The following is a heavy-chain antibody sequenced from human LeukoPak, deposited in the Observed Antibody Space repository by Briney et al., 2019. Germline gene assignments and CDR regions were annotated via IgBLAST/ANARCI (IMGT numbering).Heavy chain of an antibody. CDR3: ARAYGSGTSYHPDY. CDR1: GYTFTAYY. Sequence: ASVKVSCKASGYTFTAYYMHWVRQAPGQGLEWMGWINPNSGDTNSSHKLQDRVTLTRDTSISTAYMELRSLTSDDTAVYYCARAYGSGTSYHPDYWGQGTLVTVSS. V-gene: IGHV1-2*07. J-gene: IGHJ4*02. D-gene: IGHD3-10*01. CDR2: INPNSGDT.